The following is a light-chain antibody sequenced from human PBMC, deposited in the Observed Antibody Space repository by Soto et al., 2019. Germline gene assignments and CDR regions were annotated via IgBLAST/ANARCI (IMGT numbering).Light chain of an antibody. J-gene: IGKJ1*01. CDR2: LGS. CDR1: QSLLNSTGHNF. V-gene: IGKV2-28*01. Sequence: DIIILKHPLSLPFTPGELDLISCMSSQSLLNSTGHNFLDWYVQMLGHSPLLLIYLGSTRASGVPDRFSGSGSGTDFTLTISRVEAEDVGVYYCMQTLQTPWTFGQGTKVDI. CDR3: MQTLQTPWT.